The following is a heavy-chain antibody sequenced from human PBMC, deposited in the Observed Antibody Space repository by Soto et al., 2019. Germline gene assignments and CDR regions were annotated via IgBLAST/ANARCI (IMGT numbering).Heavy chain of an antibody. D-gene: IGHD3-10*01. Sequence: SETLSLTCTVSGGFISSYYWSWIRQPPGKGLEWIGYIHHSGSTNYNPSLKSRVTISVDTSKNQFSLKLSSVTAADTAVYYCAIDLGVCGVIRGTHCYYEMDVWCQGTLVTVFS. CDR1: GGFISSYY. CDR2: IHHSGST. CDR3: AIDLGVCGVIRGTHCYYEMDV. J-gene: IGHJ6*02. V-gene: IGHV4-59*01.